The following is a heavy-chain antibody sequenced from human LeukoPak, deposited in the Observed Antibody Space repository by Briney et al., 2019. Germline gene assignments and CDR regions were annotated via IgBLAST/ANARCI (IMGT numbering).Heavy chain of an antibody. D-gene: IGHD5-24*01. J-gene: IGHJ3*02. CDR3: ARSPDGYNYSGAFDI. CDR1: GGTFSSYA. Sequence: ASVKVSCKASGGTFSSYAISWVRQAPGQGLEWMGGIIPIFGTANYAQKFQGRVTITADESTSTAYMELSSLRSEDTAVYYCARSPDGYNYSGAFDIWGQGTMVTVSS. CDR2: IIPIFGTA. V-gene: IGHV1-69*13.